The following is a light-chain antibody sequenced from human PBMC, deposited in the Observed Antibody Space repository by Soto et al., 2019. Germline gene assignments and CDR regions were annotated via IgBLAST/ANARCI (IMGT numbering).Light chain of an antibody. V-gene: IGLV6-57*03. J-gene: IGLJ3*02. CDR1: SGSIASYY. CDR3: QSYDNTNQV. Sequence: NFMLTQPHSVSESPGKTVTISCSRSSGSIASYYVQWYRQRPSSAPTTVIYEHNQRPSGVPGRFSGFIDSSSNSASLTISGLKTEDEADYYCQSYDNTNQVFGGGTKLTV. CDR2: EHN.